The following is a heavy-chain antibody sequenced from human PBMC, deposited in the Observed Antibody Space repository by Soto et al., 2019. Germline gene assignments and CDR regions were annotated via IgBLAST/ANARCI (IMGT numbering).Heavy chain of an antibody. Sequence: PGGALRLSCAACGFNLRSYAMSWVRKAQGKGREWVSAIIGSGGSTYYADSVKGRFTISRHNSKNTLYLQMNSLRAEDTAVYYCAKAWWRWLAQGDNDAFDIWGQGTMVTVSS. V-gene: IGHV3-23*01. J-gene: IGHJ3*02. CDR3: AKAWWRWLAQGDNDAFDI. CDR1: GFNLRSYA. CDR2: IIGSGGST. D-gene: IGHD6-19*01.